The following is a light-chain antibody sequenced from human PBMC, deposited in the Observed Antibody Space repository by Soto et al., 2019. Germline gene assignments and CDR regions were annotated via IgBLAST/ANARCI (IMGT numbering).Light chain of an antibody. J-gene: IGKJ1*01. CDR2: AAS. CDR3: QQYYSYPYVT. V-gene: IGKV1-5*01. CDR1: QTINRW. Sequence: DIQITQSPSKLSASLGDRVTITCRASQTINRWLAWHQQKPGEAPKLLIYAASTLQSGVPSRFSGSGSGTDFTLTISCLQSEDLATYYCQQYYSYPYVTFGQGTKVDIK.